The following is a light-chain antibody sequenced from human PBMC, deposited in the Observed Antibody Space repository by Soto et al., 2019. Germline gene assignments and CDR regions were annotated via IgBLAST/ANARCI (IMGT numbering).Light chain of an antibody. Sequence: EIVMTQSPATLSVSPGVRAALSCRASQSVSSNFAWYRQKPGQAPRLLIYDASTRATGVPARFSGSGSGTDFTLTISSLQSEDFAVYYCQQYNNWPYTFGQGTKLEIK. CDR1: QSVSSN. J-gene: IGKJ2*01. CDR3: QQYNNWPYT. CDR2: DAS. V-gene: IGKV3-15*01.